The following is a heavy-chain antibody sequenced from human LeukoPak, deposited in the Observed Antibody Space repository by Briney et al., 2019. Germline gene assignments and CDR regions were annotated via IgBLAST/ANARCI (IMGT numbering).Heavy chain of an antibody. Sequence: GGSLRLSCAASGFSFSSYAMSWVRQAPGKGLEWVSAISGSSGYTYYADSVKGRFTISRDNSKNTLYPQMNSLTAEDTAVYYCAKRISGWYFTDYWGQGTLVTVSS. V-gene: IGHV3-23*01. CDR1: GFSFSSYA. J-gene: IGHJ4*02. D-gene: IGHD6-19*01. CDR2: ISGSSGYT. CDR3: AKRISGWYFTDY.